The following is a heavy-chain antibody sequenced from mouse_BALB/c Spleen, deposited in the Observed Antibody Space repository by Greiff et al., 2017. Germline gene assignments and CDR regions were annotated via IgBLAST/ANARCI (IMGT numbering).Heavy chain of an antibody. Sequence: VQLQQSGTVLARPGASVKMSCKASGYSFTSYWMHWVKQRPGQGLEWIGAIYPGNSDTSYNQKFKGKAKLTAVTSASTAYMELSSLTNEDSAVYYCTRLDYYGREGLYFDVWGAGTTVTVSS. CDR3: TRLDYYGREGLYFDV. D-gene: IGHD1-1*01. CDR2: IYPGNSDT. J-gene: IGHJ1*01. CDR1: GYSFTSYW. V-gene: IGHV1-5*01.